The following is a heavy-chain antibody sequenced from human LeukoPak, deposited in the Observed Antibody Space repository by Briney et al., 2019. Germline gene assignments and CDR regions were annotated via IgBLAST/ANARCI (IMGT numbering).Heavy chain of an antibody. J-gene: IGHJ4*02. V-gene: IGHV4-39*01. CDR2: IYYSGST. Sequence: SETLSLTCTVSGGSISSSSYYWGWIRQPPGKGLEWIGSIYYSGSTYYNPSLKSRVTISVDTSKNQFSLKLSSVTAADTAVYYCARLEVVVMGPDYWGQGTLVTVSS. CDR3: ARLEVVVMGPDY. CDR1: GGSISSSSYY. D-gene: IGHD4-23*01.